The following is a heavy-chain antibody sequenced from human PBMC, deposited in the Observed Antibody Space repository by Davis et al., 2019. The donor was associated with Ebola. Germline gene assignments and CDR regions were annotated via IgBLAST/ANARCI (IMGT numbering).Heavy chain of an antibody. D-gene: IGHD2-15*01. Sequence: PSETLSLTCAVSGGSISSGGYSWSWLRQPPLKGLEWIGYIYYTGSTYYNPSLKSRVTISVDRPKNQFSLKLSSVTAADTAVYYCAREYCTGDSCNFDYWGQGALVTVSS. CDR1: GGSISSGGYS. V-gene: IGHV4-30-2*01. J-gene: IGHJ4*02. CDR3: AREYCTGDSCNFDY. CDR2: IYYTGST.